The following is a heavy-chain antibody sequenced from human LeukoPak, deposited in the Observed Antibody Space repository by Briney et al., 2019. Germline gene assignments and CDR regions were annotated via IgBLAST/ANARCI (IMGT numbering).Heavy chain of an antibody. CDR2: ISYDGSNK. CDR3: AKNSGAFDY. Sequence: GRSLRLSCAASGFTFSSYAMHWVRQAPGKGLDWVAVISYDGSNKYYADSVKGRFTISRDNSKNTLYLQMNNMRAEDTAIYYCAKNSGAFDYWGQGTLVTVSS. CDR1: GFTFSSYA. V-gene: IGHV3-30*04. D-gene: IGHD4-17*01. J-gene: IGHJ4*02.